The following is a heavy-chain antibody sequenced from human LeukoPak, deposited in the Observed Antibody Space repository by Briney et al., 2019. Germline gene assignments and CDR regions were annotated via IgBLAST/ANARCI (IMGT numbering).Heavy chain of an antibody. D-gene: IGHD6-19*01. J-gene: IGHJ5*02. CDR1: GFTFSSYE. CDR2: ISSSGTTI. Sequence: GGSLRLSCAASGFTFSSYEMNWVRQAPGKGLEWVSYISSSGTTIYYADSVKGRFTISRDNAKNSLYLQMNSLRAEDTAVYYCARGYSSVMTWGQGTLVTVSS. CDR3: ARGYSSVMT. V-gene: IGHV3-48*03.